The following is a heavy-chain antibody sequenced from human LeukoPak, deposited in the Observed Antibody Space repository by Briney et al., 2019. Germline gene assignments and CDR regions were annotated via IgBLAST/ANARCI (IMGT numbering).Heavy chain of an antibody. J-gene: IGHJ4*02. D-gene: IGHD5-24*01. Sequence: GRSLRLSCAASGFTLSSYGMHWVRQAPGKGLEWVAVISYDGSNKYYADSVKGRFTISRDNSKNTLYLQLNSLRAEDTAVYYCAKDHGRDGYNFDYWGQGTLVTVSS. V-gene: IGHV3-30*18. CDR3: AKDHGRDGYNFDY. CDR1: GFTLSSYG. CDR2: ISYDGSNK.